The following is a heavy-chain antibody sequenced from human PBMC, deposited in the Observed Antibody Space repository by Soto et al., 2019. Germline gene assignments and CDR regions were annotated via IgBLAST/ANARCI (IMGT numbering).Heavy chain of an antibody. Sequence: QVQLQQWGAGLLKPSETLSLTCGVYGGSFSGYYWSWIRQPPGKGLEWIGEINLSGSTNHNPALKSRVSMSVDTSKNQFSLKLSSVPAADTAVYYCARGRRSTGVADWGQGSLVTVSS. CDR1: GGSFSGYY. V-gene: IGHV4-34*02. D-gene: IGHD4-17*01. J-gene: IGHJ4*02. CDR3: ARGRRSTGVAD. CDR2: INLSGST.